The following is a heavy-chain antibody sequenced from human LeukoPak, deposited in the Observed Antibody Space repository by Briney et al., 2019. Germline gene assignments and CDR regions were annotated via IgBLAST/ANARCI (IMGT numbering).Heavy chain of an antibody. Sequence: GGSLRLSCAAFGFTFSSYSMNWVRQAPGKGLEWVSSISSSSSYIYYADSVKGRFTISRDNAKNSLYLQMNSLRAEDTAVYYCARVRGATTLDYWGQGTLVTVSS. CDR3: ARVRGATTLDY. J-gene: IGHJ4*02. V-gene: IGHV3-21*01. CDR1: GFTFSSYS. CDR2: ISSSSSYI. D-gene: IGHD5-12*01.